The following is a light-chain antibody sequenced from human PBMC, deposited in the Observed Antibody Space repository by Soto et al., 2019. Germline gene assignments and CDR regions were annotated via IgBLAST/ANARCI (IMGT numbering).Light chain of an antibody. J-gene: IGKJ4*01. V-gene: IGKV3-11*01. CDR3: QQFSSYPLT. Sequence: ENVLTQSPVTLYLSPGERATLSCRASQSISVYLAWYQQKPGQAPRLLIYDGSNRATGIPARFSGSGSGTDFTLTISSLEPEDFAVYYCQQFSSYPLTFGGGTNVDI. CDR2: DGS. CDR1: QSISVY.